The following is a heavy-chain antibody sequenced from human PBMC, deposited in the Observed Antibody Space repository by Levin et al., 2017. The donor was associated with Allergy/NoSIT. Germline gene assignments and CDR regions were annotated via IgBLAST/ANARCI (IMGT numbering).Heavy chain of an antibody. CDR3: ATLSNMDIVVVPAAPYYGMDV. Sequence: SETLSLTCAVYGGSFSGYYWSWIRQPPGKGLEWIGEINHSGSTNYNPSLKSRVTISVDTSKNQFSLKLSSVTAADTAVYYCATLSNMDIVVVPAAPYYGMDVWGQGTTVTVSS. V-gene: IGHV4-34*01. J-gene: IGHJ6*02. CDR1: GGSFSGYY. D-gene: IGHD2-2*03. CDR2: INHSGST.